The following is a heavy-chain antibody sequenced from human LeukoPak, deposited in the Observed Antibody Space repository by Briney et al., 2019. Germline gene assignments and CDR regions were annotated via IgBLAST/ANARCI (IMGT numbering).Heavy chain of an antibody. V-gene: IGHV3-48*03. D-gene: IGHD1-26*01. CDR1: GXTFSSYE. Sequence: PGGSLRLSCAASGXTFSSYEMNWVRQAPGKGLEWVLYISSSGSTIYYADSVKGRFTISRDNAKNSLYLQMNSLRAEDTAVYYCAGGDSGSYYFDYWGQGTLVTVSS. J-gene: IGHJ4*02. CDR2: ISSSGSTI. CDR3: AGGDSGSYYFDY.